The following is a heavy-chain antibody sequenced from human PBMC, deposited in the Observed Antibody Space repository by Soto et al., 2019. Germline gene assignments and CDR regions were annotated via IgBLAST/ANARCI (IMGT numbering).Heavy chain of an antibody. CDR3: AKYSTSWRGGQFDY. CDR2: VSSSGGST. V-gene: IGHV3-23*01. Sequence: EVQLLESGGGLVQPGGSLRLSCAASGFTFSSYAMSWVRQAPGKGLEWVLAVSSSGGSTYYADSVKGRFTISRDNSKNTLYLQMNSLRAEDTAVYYCAKYSTSWRGGQFDYWGLGTVVTVSS. CDR1: GFTFSSYA. D-gene: IGHD6-13*01. J-gene: IGHJ4*02.